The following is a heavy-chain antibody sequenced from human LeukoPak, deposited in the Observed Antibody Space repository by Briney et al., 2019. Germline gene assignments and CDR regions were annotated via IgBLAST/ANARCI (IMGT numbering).Heavy chain of an antibody. J-gene: IGHJ4*02. CDR1: GYTLTELT. Sequence: ASVKVSCKVSGYTLTELTMHWVRQAPGKGLEWMGGFDPEDGETIYAQKFQGRVTMTEDTSTDTAYMELSSLRSEDTAVYYCATYDYYDSSAAYYFDYWGQGTLVTVSS. V-gene: IGHV1-24*01. D-gene: IGHD3-22*01. CDR3: ATYDYYDSSAAYYFDY. CDR2: FDPEDGET.